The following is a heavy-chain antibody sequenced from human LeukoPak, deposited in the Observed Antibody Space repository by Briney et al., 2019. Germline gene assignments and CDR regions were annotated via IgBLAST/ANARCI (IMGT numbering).Heavy chain of an antibody. D-gene: IGHD6-13*01. V-gene: IGHV4-4*02. CDR2: IYASGIT. CDR1: GGSFSSSDC. Sequence: SGTLSLTCAVSGGSFSSSDCWTWVRQPPGKGLDWIGEIYASGITNYNPSLKSQVTISIDKSRNQFSLKMTSVTAADTAVYYCARGVRAAAAVPASYYFDYWGQGTLVTVSS. J-gene: IGHJ4*02. CDR3: ARGVRAAAAVPASYYFDY.